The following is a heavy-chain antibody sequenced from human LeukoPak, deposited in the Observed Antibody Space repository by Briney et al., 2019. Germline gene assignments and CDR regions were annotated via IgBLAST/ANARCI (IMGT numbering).Heavy chain of an antibody. CDR1: GFTFSSYA. CDR2: ISGSGGTT. D-gene: IGHD2-21*02. J-gene: IGHJ4*02. V-gene: IGHV3-23*01. CDR3: AKLNGGNSGLDY. Sequence: GGSLRLSCAASGFTFSSYAMSWVRQAPGKGLEWVSAISGSGGTTHYADSVKGRFTSSRDNSKNTLYLQMNSLRAEDTAVYYCAKLNGGNSGLDYWGQGTLVTVSS.